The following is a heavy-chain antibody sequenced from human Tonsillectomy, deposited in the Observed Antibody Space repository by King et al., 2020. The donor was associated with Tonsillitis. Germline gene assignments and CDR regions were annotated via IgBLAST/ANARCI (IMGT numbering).Heavy chain of an antibody. Sequence: QLVQSGGGLVQPGGSLRLSCAASGFTFSRYSIIWVRQAPGKGLEWVSYIRSSSSIIYYADSVKGRFTISRDNAKNSLHLQMNSLRAEDTAVYYCARGAELLVDYWGQGTLVTVSS. V-gene: IGHV3-48*01. D-gene: IGHD2-8*02. J-gene: IGHJ4*02. CDR3: ARGAELLVDY. CDR2: IRSSSSII. CDR1: GFTFSRYS.